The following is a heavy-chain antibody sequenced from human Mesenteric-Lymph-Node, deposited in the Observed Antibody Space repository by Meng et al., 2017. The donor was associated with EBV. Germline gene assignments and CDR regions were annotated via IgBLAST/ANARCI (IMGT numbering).Heavy chain of an antibody. CDR2: ISGPSTYI. D-gene: IGHD2-8*02. CDR1: GFTFSSYS. J-gene: IGHJ4*02. CDR3: ARERYCAGGACSSWGFDY. Sequence: EVQLVESGGXLVTPGGSXSLSCAASGFTFSSYSMNWVRQAPGKGLEWVSSISGPSTYIHHTDSLKGRFTISRDNSRNSVYLQMNSLRAEDTAVYYCARERYCAGGACSSWGFDYWGQGALVTVSS. V-gene: IGHV3-21*01.